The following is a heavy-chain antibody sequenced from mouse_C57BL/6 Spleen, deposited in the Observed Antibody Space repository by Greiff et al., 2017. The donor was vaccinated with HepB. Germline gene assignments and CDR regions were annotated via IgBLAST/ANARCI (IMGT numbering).Heavy chain of an antibody. Sequence: EVQGVESGGGLVKPGGSLKLSCAASGFTFSDYGMHWVRQAPEKGLEWVAYISSGSSTIYYADTVKGRFTISRDNAKNTLFLQMTSLRSEDTAMYYCARGAYYSKSYAMDYWGQGTSVTVSS. CDR3: ARGAYYSKSYAMDY. D-gene: IGHD2-5*01. J-gene: IGHJ4*01. V-gene: IGHV5-17*01. CDR2: ISSGSSTI. CDR1: GFTFSDYG.